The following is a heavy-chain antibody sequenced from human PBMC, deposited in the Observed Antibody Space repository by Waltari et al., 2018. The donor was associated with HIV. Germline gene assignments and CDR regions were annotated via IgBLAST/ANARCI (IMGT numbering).Heavy chain of an antibody. V-gene: IGHV3-9*01. D-gene: IGHD3-10*01. Sequence: EVQLVESGGGLVQPGRSLRLPCAASGLTFDDYAMHWVRPAPGKGLEWVSGISWNSGSIGYADSVKGRFTISRDNAKNSLYLQMNSLRAEDTALYYCAKETYYYGSGIYYYYYYGMDVWGQGTTVTVSS. CDR2: ISWNSGSI. CDR3: AKETYYYGSGIYYYYYYGMDV. CDR1: GLTFDDYA. J-gene: IGHJ6*02.